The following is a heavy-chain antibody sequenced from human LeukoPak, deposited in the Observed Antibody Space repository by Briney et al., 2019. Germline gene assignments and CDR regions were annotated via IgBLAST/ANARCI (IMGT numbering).Heavy chain of an antibody. CDR1: GGSIRTYY. V-gene: IGHV4-59*08. CDR3: ARHWGSWTFDY. D-gene: IGHD6-13*01. CDR2: IYNSGST. Sequence: SETLSLTCTVSGGSIRTYYWSWIRQAPGKGLEWIGYIYNSGSTKYNPSLKSRVTMSIDTSKNQFSLSLNSVTAADTAVYYCARHWGSWTFDYWGQGTLVTVSS. J-gene: IGHJ4*01.